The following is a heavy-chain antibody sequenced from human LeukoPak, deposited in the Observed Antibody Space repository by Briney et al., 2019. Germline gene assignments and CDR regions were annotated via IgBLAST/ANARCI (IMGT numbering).Heavy chain of an antibody. D-gene: IGHD2-2*02. Sequence: GGSLRLSCAASGFTFSSYGMHWVRQAPGKGLEWVAFIRNDGSNKYYADSVKGEFTISRDNSKTPLYSQMTNLRAENRAVYCGAKALYCSSSSCYIESIQHWGQGTLVTVPS. CDR1: GFTFSSYG. J-gene: IGHJ1*01. CDR3: AKALYCSSSSCYIESIQH. CDR2: IRNDGSNK. V-gene: IGHV3-30*02.